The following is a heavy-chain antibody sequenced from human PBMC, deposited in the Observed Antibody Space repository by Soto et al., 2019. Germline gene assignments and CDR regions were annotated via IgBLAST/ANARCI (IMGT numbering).Heavy chain of an antibody. V-gene: IGHV2-5*02. CDR1: GFSLGSTGVG. CDR3: AHRLEGYVSGWSQVCFDY. D-gene: IGHD6-19*01. Sequence: QVTLKESGPTLVKPTQTLKLTCTFSGFSLGSTGVGVGWIRQPPGKALEWLAVIYWDDDKRYSPSLRSRLTISKDTAKHQVVLTMTNMDPVDTATYYCAHRLEGYVSGWSQVCFDYWGQGALVSVSS. CDR2: IYWDDDK. J-gene: IGHJ4*02.